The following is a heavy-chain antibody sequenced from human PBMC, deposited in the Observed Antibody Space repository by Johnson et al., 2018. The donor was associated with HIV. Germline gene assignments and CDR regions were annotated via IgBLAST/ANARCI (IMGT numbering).Heavy chain of an antibody. CDR1: GFTFSNYG. J-gene: IGHJ3*02. CDR3: ARSDSSSWYPDLDSFDI. CDR2: ISFAGVKK. D-gene: IGHD6-13*01. Sequence: QVQLVESGGGLVQPGGSLRLSCAASGFTFSNYGMAWVRQAPGKGLEWVTVISFAGVKKYYADSVKGRFTISRDNSKNTLNLQMHRLRAEDTAVYYCARSDSSSWYPDLDSFDIWGQGTMVTVSS. V-gene: IGHV3-33*08.